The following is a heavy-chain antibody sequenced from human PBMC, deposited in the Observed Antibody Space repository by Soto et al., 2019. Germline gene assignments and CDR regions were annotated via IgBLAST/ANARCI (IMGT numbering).Heavy chain of an antibody. J-gene: IGHJ3*01. CDR2: ISSSSSTI. CDR3: ARDQLYYNDISGRPLNAFDV. V-gene: IGHV3-48*01. Sequence: GGSLRLSCAASGFTFSTYSMNWVRQAPGKGLEWVSYISSSSSTIFYTDSVKGRFTVSRDNAKNSLYLQMNSLRAEDAAVYYCARDQLYYNDISGRPLNAFDVWDQGTMVTVSS. D-gene: IGHD3-22*01. CDR1: GFTFSTYS.